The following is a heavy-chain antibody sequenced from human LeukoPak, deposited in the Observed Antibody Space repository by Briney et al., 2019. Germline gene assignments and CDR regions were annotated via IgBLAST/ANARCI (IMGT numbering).Heavy chain of an antibody. Sequence: ASVKVSCKVSGYTLTELSMHWVRQAPGKGLEWMGGFDPEDGETIYAQKFQGRVTMTEDTSTDTAYMELSSLRSEDTAVYYCATINSGYDNPRFDYWAREPWSPSPQ. J-gene: IGHJ4*02. V-gene: IGHV1-24*01. D-gene: IGHD5-12*01. CDR3: ATINSGYDNPRFDY. CDR2: FDPEDGET. CDR1: GYTLTELS.